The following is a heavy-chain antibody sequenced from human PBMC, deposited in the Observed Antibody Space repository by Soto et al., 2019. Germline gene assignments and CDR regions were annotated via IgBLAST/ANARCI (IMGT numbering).Heavy chain of an antibody. V-gene: IGHV4-30-2*01. CDR2: IYHSGST. J-gene: IGHJ5*02. D-gene: IGHD2-21*01. CDR3: ARVLIGRFQQGGRWFDP. Sequence: QLQLQESGSGLVKPSQTLSLTCAVSGGSISSGGYSWSWIRQLPGKGLEWIGYIYHSGSTYYNPSLKSRVTISVDRSKNQFSLKLSSVTAADTAVYYCARVLIGRFQQGGRWFDPWGQGTLVTVSS. CDR1: GGSISSGGYS.